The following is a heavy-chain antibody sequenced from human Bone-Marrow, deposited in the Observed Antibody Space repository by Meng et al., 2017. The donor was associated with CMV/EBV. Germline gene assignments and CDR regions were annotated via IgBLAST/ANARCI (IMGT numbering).Heavy chain of an antibody. Sequence: GGSLRLSCAASGFTFSSYSMNWVHQAPGKGLEWVSSISSSSSYIYYADSVKGRFTISRDNAKNSLYLQMNSLRAEDTAVYYCAKDRSNWGLDYYYGMDVWGQGPTVTGYS. D-gene: IGHD7-27*01. CDR1: GFTFSSYS. CDR2: ISSSSSYI. V-gene: IGHV3-21*01. CDR3: AKDRSNWGLDYYYGMDV. J-gene: IGHJ6*02.